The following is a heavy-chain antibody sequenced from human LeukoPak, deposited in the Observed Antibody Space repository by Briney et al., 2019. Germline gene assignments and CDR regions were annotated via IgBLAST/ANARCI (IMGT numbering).Heavy chain of an antibody. J-gene: IGHJ4*02. V-gene: IGHV3-21*01. CDR2: ISSSGTYI. Sequence: GGSLRLSCAVSGFSFSSYSMNWVRQTPGKGLQWVSSISSSGTYIYYADSVKGRFTISRDNAKNSVYLQMNSLRAEDTAVHYCARGSAVAGIMGLDYWGQGTLVTVSS. D-gene: IGHD6-19*01. CDR1: GFSFSSYS. CDR3: ARGSAVAGIMGLDY.